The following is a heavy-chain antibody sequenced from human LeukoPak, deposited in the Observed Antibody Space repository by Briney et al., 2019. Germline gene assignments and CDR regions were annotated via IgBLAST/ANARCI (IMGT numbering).Heavy chain of an antibody. D-gene: IGHD3-3*01. CDR3: ARDLGVVTPRFDP. V-gene: IGHV1-8*03. Sequence: GESLKISCEGSGYRFISYWIAWVRQAPGQGLEWMGWMNPNSGNTGYAQKFQGRVTIGRNISRSTAYMELTSLRSEDTAVYYCARDLGVVTPRFDPWGQGTLVIVSS. CDR1: GYRFISYW. J-gene: IGHJ5*02. CDR2: MNPNSGNT.